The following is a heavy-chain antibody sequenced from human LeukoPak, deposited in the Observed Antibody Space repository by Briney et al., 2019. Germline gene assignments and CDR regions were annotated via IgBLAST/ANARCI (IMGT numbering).Heavy chain of an antibody. CDR2: INWDGGST. J-gene: IGHJ6*03. V-gene: IGHV3-43D*03. CDR1: GFTFDDYA. D-gene: IGHD3-22*01. Sequence: GGSLRLSCAASGFTFDDYAMHWVRQAPGKGLEWVSLINWDGGSTYYADSVKGRFTISRDNSKNSLYLQMNSLRAEDTALYYCAKDKPHYHDSSGYYYVGYMDVWGKGTTVTVSS. CDR3: AKDKPHYHDSSGYYYVGYMDV.